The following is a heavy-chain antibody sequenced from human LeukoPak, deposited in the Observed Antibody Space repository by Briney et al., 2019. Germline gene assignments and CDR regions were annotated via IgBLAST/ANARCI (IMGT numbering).Heavy chain of an antibody. CDR3: ARDGYNSHYFDY. J-gene: IGHJ4*02. D-gene: IGHD5-24*01. Sequence: GGSLRLSCAASGFTFISYWMSWVRQAPGKGLEWVANVKQDGNVKYYVDSVKGRFTISRDNAKNSLYLQMNSLRAEDTAMYYCARDGYNSHYFDYWGQGTLVTVSS. CDR2: VKQDGNVK. V-gene: IGHV3-7*01. CDR1: GFTFISYW.